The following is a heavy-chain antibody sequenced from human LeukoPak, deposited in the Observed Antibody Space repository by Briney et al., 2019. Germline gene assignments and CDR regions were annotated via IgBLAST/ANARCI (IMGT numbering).Heavy chain of an antibody. CDR1: GDSVSSYY. Sequence: SETLSLTCTVSGDSVSSYYWSWIRQPPGKGLEWIGYIHYSGSTNYNPSLKSRVTISGDTSKNQFSLKLSSVTAADTAVYYCASSLRGTEYFHHWGQGTLVTVSS. J-gene: IGHJ1*01. D-gene: IGHD3-10*01. CDR3: ASSLRGTEYFHH. CDR2: IHYSGST. V-gene: IGHV4-59*08.